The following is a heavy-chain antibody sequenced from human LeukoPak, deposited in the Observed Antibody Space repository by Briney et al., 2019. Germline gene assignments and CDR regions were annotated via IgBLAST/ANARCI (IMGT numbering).Heavy chain of an antibody. J-gene: IGHJ4*02. CDR2: MSDSGDST. Sequence: GGSLRLSCAASGFTFSTYDMSWVRQAPGKGLEWVSAMSDSGDSTYYADSVEGRFTISRDNSKNTLYLQMNSLRAEDTAVYYCARRAGAYSHPYDYWGQGTLVTVSS. V-gene: IGHV3-23*01. CDR3: ARRAGAYSHPYDY. CDR1: GFTFSTYD. D-gene: IGHD4/OR15-4a*01.